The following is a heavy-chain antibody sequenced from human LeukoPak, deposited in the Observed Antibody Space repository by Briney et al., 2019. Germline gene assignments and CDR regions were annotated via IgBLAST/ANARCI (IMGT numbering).Heavy chain of an antibody. CDR1: GGSISSYY. CDR2: RYSSGGT. V-gene: IGHV4-39*01. D-gene: IGHD5-12*01. Sequence: SETLSLTCTVSGGSISSYYWGWIRQPPGKGLEWIGSRYSSGGTYYNPSLKSRVTISVDTSKNQFSLKLSSVTAADTAVYYCARRRWQRGPDVVNPFDYWGQGTLVTVSS. J-gene: IGHJ4*02. CDR3: ARRRWQRGPDVVNPFDY.